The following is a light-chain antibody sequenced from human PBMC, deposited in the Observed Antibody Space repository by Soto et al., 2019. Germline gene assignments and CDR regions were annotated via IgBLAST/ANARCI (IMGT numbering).Light chain of an antibody. CDR2: AAS. Sequence: DIQMTQSPSSLSASVGDRVTITCRASQSISSFLNWYQQKPGKAPKLLIYAASSWQTGVPSRFSCRGSGTDFTLTISSLQPEDFATYYCPQSYSTPLAFGVGTKVEIK. CDR3: PQSYSTPLA. V-gene: IGKV1-39*01. CDR1: QSISSF. J-gene: IGKJ4*01.